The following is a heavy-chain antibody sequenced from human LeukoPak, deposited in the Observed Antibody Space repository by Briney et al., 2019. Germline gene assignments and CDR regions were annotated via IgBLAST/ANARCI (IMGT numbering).Heavy chain of an antibody. Sequence: GGSLRLSCAASGFTFSNYSMTWVRQAPGKGLEWVSYISSSSTIYYADSVKGRFTISRDNAKNSLYLQMNSLRAEDTAVYYCARDILTGSQSRFQHWGQGTLVTVSS. CDR2: ISSSSTI. V-gene: IGHV3-48*04. J-gene: IGHJ1*01. D-gene: IGHD3-9*01. CDR1: GFTFSNYS. CDR3: ARDILTGSQSRFQH.